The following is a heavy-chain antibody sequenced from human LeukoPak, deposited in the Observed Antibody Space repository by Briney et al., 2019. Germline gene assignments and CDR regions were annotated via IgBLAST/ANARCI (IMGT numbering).Heavy chain of an antibody. CDR2: ISGSGGST. V-gene: IGHV3-23*01. D-gene: IGHD3-9*01. CDR3: AKARITISQYYFDY. J-gene: IGHJ4*02. CDR1: GFTFSSYA. Sequence: PGGSLRLSCAASGFTFSSYAMSWVRQAPGRGLEWVSAISGSGGSTYYADSVKGRFTISRDNSKNTLYLQMNSPRAEDTAVYYCAKARITISQYYFDYWGQGTLVTVSS.